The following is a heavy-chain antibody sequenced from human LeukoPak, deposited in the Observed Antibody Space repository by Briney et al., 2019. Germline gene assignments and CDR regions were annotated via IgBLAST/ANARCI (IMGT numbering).Heavy chain of an antibody. CDR2: IAYNGSSA. CDR3: ANLTPRGHGMDV. J-gene: IGHJ6*02. D-gene: IGHD3-10*01. V-gene: IGHV3-30*18. Sequence: GGSLRLSCRASRFTFRSLGMHWVRQAPGKGLEWVAVIAYNGSSAYYGDSVKGRFTISRDNSKNTLYLQLNSLRPEDTAVYYCANLTPRGHGMDVWGHGTTVIVSS. CDR1: RFTFRSLG.